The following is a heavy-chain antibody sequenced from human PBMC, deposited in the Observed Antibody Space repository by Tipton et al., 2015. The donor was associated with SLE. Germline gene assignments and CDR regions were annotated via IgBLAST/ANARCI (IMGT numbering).Heavy chain of an antibody. D-gene: IGHD5-12*01. CDR2: ISSSSSTI. Sequence: SLRLSCAASGFTFSSYSMNWVRQAPGKGLEWVSSISSSSSTIYYADSVKGRFTISRDNAKNSLYLQMNSLRAEDTAVYYCARERYSGYVVDYWGQGTLVTVSS. V-gene: IGHV3-48*01. J-gene: IGHJ4*02. CDR3: ARERYSGYVVDY. CDR1: GFTFSSYS.